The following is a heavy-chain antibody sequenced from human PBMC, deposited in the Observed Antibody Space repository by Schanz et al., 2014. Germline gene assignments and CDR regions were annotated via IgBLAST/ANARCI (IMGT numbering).Heavy chain of an antibody. CDR1: GFTFSSYA. CDR3: AKGRFGELSAFDI. CDR2: ISGRDGST. D-gene: IGHD3-10*01. J-gene: IGHJ3*02. V-gene: IGHV3-23*01. Sequence: EVQLLESGGGLVQPGGSLRLSCAASGFTFSSYAMTWVRQAPGMGLEWVSAISGRDGSTYYADSVRGRFTMSRDNSKNTLYLQMNSLRAEDTAVYYCAKGRFGELSAFDIWGQGTMVTVSS.